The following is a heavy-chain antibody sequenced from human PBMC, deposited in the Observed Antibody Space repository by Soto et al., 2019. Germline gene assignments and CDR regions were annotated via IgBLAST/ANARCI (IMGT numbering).Heavy chain of an antibody. CDR2: INHSGST. CDR3: ARGWGYYGSGSYYRGRNGMDV. Sequence: QVQLQQWGAGLLKPSETLSLTCAVYGGSFSGYYWSWIRQPPGKGLEWIGEINHSGSTNYNPSLKSRVTISVDTSKNQFSLKLSSVTAADTAVYYCARGWGYYGSGSYYRGRNGMDVW. CDR1: GGSFSGYY. V-gene: IGHV4-34*01. D-gene: IGHD3-10*01. J-gene: IGHJ6*01.